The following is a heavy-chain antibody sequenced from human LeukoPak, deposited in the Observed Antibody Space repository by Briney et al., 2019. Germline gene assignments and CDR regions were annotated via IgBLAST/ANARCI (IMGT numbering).Heavy chain of an antibody. Sequence: GGSLRLSCAASGFIFTKYWMHWVRQAPGKGLVWVSHVNSDGSATSYADSVKGRFTISRDNAKNAVYLHMNSLRVEDTAVYYCTSFYETNWGQGTLVTVSS. D-gene: IGHD2/OR15-2a*01. V-gene: IGHV3-74*01. CDR3: TSFYETN. CDR2: VNSDGSAT. CDR1: GFIFTKYW. J-gene: IGHJ4*02.